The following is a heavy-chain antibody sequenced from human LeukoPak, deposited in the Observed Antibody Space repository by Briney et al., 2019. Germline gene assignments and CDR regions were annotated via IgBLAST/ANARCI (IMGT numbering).Heavy chain of an antibody. V-gene: IGHV4-4*02. J-gene: IGHJ2*01. CDR2: IYHSGST. Sequence: PSETLSLTCAVSGGSISSSNWWSWVRQPPGKGLEWIGEIYHSGSTNYNPSLKSRVTISVDKSKNQFSLKLSSVTAADTAVYYCARLRDGDYDLRYFDLWGRGTLVTVSS. D-gene: IGHD4-17*01. CDR1: GGSISSSNW. CDR3: ARLRDGDYDLRYFDL.